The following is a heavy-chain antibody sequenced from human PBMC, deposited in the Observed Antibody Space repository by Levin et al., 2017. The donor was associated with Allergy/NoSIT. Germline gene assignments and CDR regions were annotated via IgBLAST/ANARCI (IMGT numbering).Heavy chain of an antibody. CDR3: AKDYGGSEDV. V-gene: IGHV3-30*18. CDR2: ISYDGSNK. J-gene: IGHJ6*04. Sequence: GGSLRLSCAASGFTFSSYGMHWVRQAPGKGLEWVAVISYDGSNKYYADSVKGRFTISRDNSKNTLYLQMNSLRAEDTAVYYCAKDYGGSEDVWGKGTTVTVSS. CDR1: GFTFSSYG. D-gene: IGHD3-16*01.